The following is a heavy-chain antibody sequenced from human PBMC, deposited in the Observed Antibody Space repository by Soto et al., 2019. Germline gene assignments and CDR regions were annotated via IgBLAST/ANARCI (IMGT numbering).Heavy chain of an antibody. CDR2: IIPIFGTA. CDR1: GGTFSSYA. CDR3: ARGDGITGTQPGYYGMDV. V-gene: IGHV1-69*13. Sequence: GASVKVSCKASGGTFSSYAISWVRQAPGQGLEWMGGIIPIFGTANYAQKFQGRVTITADESTSTAYMELSSLRSEDTAVYYCARGDGITGTQPGYYGMDVWGQGTTVTVSS. D-gene: IGHD1-7*01. J-gene: IGHJ6*02.